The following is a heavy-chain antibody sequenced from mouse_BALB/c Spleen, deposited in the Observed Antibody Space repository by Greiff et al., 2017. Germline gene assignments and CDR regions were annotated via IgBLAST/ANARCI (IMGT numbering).Heavy chain of an antibody. CDR2: ISYDGSN. V-gene: IGHV3-6*02. J-gene: IGHJ2*01. CDR3: AREGYGNYFDY. D-gene: IGHD2-1*01. Sequence: EVKLQESEPGLVKPSQSLSLTCSVTGYSITSGYYWNWIRQFPGNKLEWMGYISYDGSNNYNPSLKNRISITRDTSKNQFFLKLNSVTTEDTATYYCAREGYGNYFDYWGQGTTLTVSS. CDR1: GYSITSGYY.